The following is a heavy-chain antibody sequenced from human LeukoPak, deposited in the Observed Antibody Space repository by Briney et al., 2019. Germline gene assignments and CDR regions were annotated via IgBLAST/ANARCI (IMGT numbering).Heavy chain of an antibody. CDR2: IIPILGIA. D-gene: IGHD3-22*01. J-gene: IGHJ4*02. CDR3: ARDREYYYDSSGFFDY. Sequence: SVKVSCKASGGTFSSYAISWVRQAPGQGLEWMGRIIPILGIANDAQKFQGRVTITADKSTSTAYMELSSLRSEDTAVYYCARDREYYYDSSGFFDYWGQGTLVTVSS. CDR1: GGTFSSYA. V-gene: IGHV1-69*04.